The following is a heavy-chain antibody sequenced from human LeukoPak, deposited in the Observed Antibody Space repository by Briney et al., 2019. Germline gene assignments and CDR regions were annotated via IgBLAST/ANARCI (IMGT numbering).Heavy chain of an antibody. CDR3: ATGNRGYSLDY. CDR2: IYYSGST. J-gene: IGHJ4*02. V-gene: IGHV4-31*03. Sequence: PSQSLSLTCTVSGGSISSGGYYWGWIRQHPGKGLEWIGYIYYSGSTYYNPSLKSRVPISVDTPKNQFSLQLSSVTPADTAVYYCATGNRGYSLDYWGQGTLVPVSS. D-gene: IGHD5-18*01. CDR1: GGSISSGGYY.